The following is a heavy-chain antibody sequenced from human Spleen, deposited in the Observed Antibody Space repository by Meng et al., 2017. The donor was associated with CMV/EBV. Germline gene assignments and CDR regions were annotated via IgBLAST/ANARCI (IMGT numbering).Heavy chain of an antibody. CDR3: ARVRGREIAAARWPPDY. CDR1: GLTFSNFE. J-gene: IGHJ4*02. CDR2: ISRSGSTI. D-gene: IGHD6-13*01. V-gene: IGHV3-48*03. Sequence: GESLKISCAVSGLTFSNFEMNWVRQAPGKGLEWVSFISRSGSTIYYADSVKGRFTISRDNAKKSLYLQMNSLRAEDTAVYYCARVRGREIAAARWPPDYWGQGTLVTVSS.